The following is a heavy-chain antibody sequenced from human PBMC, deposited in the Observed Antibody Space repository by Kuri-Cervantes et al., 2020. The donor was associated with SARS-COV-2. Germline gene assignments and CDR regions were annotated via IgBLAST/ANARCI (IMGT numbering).Heavy chain of an antibody. V-gene: IGHV3-53*01. D-gene: IGHD2-2*01. Sequence: GESLKISCAVSGFTVSGNYIGWVRQAPGKGLEWVSVIYSGGSTYYADSVKGRFTISRDNSKNTLYLQMNSLRAEDTAVYYCATPGVPAANYYFDYWGQGTLVTVSS. CDR1: GFTVSGNY. CDR2: IYSGGST. CDR3: ATPGVPAANYYFDY. J-gene: IGHJ4*02.